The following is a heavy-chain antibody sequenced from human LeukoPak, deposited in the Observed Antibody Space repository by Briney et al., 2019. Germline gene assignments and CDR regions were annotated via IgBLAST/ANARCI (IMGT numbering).Heavy chain of an antibody. Sequence: PGGSLRLSCAASGFTFSSYWMSWVRQAPGKGLEWVANIKQDGSEKNYVDSVKGRFTISRDNAKNSLFLQMNNLRVDDSAVYYCAREYTAMAYDYWGQGNLVTVSS. CDR2: IKQDGSEK. D-gene: IGHD5-18*01. J-gene: IGHJ4*02. CDR3: AREYTAMAYDY. V-gene: IGHV3-7*01. CDR1: GFTFSSYW.